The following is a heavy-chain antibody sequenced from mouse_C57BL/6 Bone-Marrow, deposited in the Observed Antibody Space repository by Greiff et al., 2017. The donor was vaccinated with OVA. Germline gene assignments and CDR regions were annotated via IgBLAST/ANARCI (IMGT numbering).Heavy chain of an antibody. V-gene: IGHV1-81*01. J-gene: IGHJ3*01. Sequence: VQRVESGAELARPGASVKLSCKASGYTFTSYGISWVKQRTGQGLEWIGEIYPRSGNTYYNEKFKGKATLTADKSSSTAYMELRSLTSEDSAVYFCARRGTTVEYWGQGTLVTVSA. CDR3: ARRGTTVEY. CDR1: GYTFTSYG. D-gene: IGHD1-1*01. CDR2: IYPRSGNT.